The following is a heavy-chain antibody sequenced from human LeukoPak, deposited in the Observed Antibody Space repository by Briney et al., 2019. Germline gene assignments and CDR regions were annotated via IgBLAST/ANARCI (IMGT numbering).Heavy chain of an antibody. CDR2: IYYSGST. J-gene: IGHJ5*02. D-gene: IGHD2-15*01. CDR1: GGSISSSSYY. Sequence: SETLSLTCTVSGGSISSSSYYWGWIRQPPGKGLEWIGSIYYSGSTYYNPSLKSRVTISVDTSKNQFSLKLSSVTAADTAVYYCARGYCSGGSCYSSMFDPWGQGTLVTVSS. CDR3: ARGYCSGGSCYSSMFDP. V-gene: IGHV4-39*07.